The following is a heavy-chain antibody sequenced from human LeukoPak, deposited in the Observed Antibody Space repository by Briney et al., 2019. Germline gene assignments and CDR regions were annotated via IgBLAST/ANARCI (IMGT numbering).Heavy chain of an antibody. J-gene: IGHJ4*02. Sequence: GGSLRLSCAASGFTFDDYAMHWVRQAPGKGLEWVSGISWNSGSIGYADSVKDRFTISRDNAKNSLYLQMNSLRAEDTALYYCEKDNGRGGNFDYWGQGTLVTVSS. D-gene: IGHD3-16*01. CDR3: EKDNGRGGNFDY. CDR1: GFTFDDYA. V-gene: IGHV3-9*01. CDR2: ISWNSGSI.